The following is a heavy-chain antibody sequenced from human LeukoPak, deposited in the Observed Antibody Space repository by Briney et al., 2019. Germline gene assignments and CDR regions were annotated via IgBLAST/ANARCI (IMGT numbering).Heavy chain of an antibody. D-gene: IGHD6-19*01. V-gene: IGHV3-48*01. CDR1: GFTFSDYN. Sequence: GVSLRLSCAASGFTFSDYNMNWVRQAPGKGLEWVSYITGSGSTIFYADSVKGRFTISRDNVKNSLYLQMNSLRAEDTAVYYCARPTSSGWYSHWGQGTVVTVSS. J-gene: IGHJ4*03. CDR2: ITGSGSTI. CDR3: ARPTSSGWYSH.